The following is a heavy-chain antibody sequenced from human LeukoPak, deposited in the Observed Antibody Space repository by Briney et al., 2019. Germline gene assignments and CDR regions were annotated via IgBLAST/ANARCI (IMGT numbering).Heavy chain of an antibody. CDR3: ARGYTYYYDSSGLDY. CDR2: INSDGSST. J-gene: IGHJ4*02. V-gene: IGHV3-74*01. Sequence: PGGSLRLSCAASGFTFSSYWMHWVRQAPGKGLVWVSRINSDGSSTSYADSVKGRFTISRDNAKNTLYLQMNSLRAEDTAVYYCARGYTYYYDSSGLDYWGQETLVTVSS. D-gene: IGHD3-22*01. CDR1: GFTFSSYW.